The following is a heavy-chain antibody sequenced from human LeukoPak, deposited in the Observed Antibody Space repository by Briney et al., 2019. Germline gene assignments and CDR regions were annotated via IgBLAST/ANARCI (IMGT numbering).Heavy chain of an antibody. CDR2: INPDGSRT. D-gene: IGHD4-23*01. CDR3: ARDLCGNRDY. V-gene: IGHV3-74*01. CDR1: GFTFSTYW. J-gene: IGHJ4*02. Sequence: PGGSLRLSCAASGFTFSTYWVHWVRQAPGKGLVWVSRINPDGSRTDYADSVKGRFTISRDNAKNTLYLQMNSLRAEDTAVYFCARDLCGNRDYWGQGTLVTVSS.